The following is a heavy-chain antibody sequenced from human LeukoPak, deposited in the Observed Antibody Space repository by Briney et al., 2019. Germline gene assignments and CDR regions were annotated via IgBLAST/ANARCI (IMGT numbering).Heavy chain of an antibody. D-gene: IGHD4-17*01. CDR3: SKEVMDYGDYYYYFDY. Sequence: GGSLRLSCAASGFTFSSYGMHWVRQAPGKGLEWVAVISYDGSNKYYADSVKGRFTISRGNSKNTLYLQMNSLRAEDTAVCYCSKEVMDYGDYYYYFDYWGQGTLVTVSS. CDR1: GFTFSSYG. V-gene: IGHV3-30*06. J-gene: IGHJ4*02. CDR2: ISYDGSNK.